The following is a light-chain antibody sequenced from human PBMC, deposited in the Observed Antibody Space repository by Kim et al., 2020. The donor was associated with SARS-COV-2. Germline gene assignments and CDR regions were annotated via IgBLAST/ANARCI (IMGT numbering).Light chain of an antibody. CDR3: NSRDSSGNLGV. J-gene: IGLJ3*02. V-gene: IGLV3-19*01. CDR2: GRN. CDR1: SVRNYF. Sequence: SSALTQDPAVSVSLGETVRITCQGDSVRNYFVSWYQQKPGQAPLLVMYGRNIRASGIPDRFSGSRLGDTASLTIAGTQPEDEADYYCNSRDSSGNLGVFGGGTKLTVL.